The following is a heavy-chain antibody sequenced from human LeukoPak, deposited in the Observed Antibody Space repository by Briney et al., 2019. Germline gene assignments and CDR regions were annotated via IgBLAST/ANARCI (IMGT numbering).Heavy chain of an antibody. D-gene: IGHD6-13*01. CDR1: GGPISSYY. CDR2: IYYSGST. Sequence: SETLSLTCTVSGGPISSYYWSWIRQPPGKGLEWIGYIYYSGSTNYNPSLKSRVTISVDTSKNQFSLKLSSVTAADTAVYYCARTEGYSSSWAIDYWGQGTLVTVSS. J-gene: IGHJ4*02. CDR3: ARTEGYSSSWAIDY. V-gene: IGHV4-59*01.